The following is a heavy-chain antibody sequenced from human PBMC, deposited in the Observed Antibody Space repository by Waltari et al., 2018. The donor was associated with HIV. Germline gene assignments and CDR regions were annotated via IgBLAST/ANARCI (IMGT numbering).Heavy chain of an antibody. CDR2: ITPFLGIT. V-gene: IGHV1-69*08. Sequence: QVQLVQSGAEVKKPGSSVKVSCKTSGGTFNTYSVSWVRQAPGQGLEWMGKITPFLGITTYAQKFQCRVTLSADKSTSTAYMELTSLKSEDTAVYYCARDNYYDSSGPWYFDLWGRGTLVIVSS. J-gene: IGHJ2*01. CDR3: ARDNYYDSSGPWYFDL. CDR1: GGTFNTYS. D-gene: IGHD3-22*01.